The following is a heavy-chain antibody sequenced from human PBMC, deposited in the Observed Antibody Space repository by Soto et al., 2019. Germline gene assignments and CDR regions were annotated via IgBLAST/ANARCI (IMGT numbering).Heavy chain of an antibody. V-gene: IGHV1-24*01. CDR3: ETDLSDYDILTGYLRIENDY. Sequence: ASVKVSCKVSGYTLTELSMHWVRQAPGKGLEWMGGFDPEDGETIYAQKFQGRVTMTEDTSTDTAYMELSSLRSEDTAVYYCETDLSDYDILTGYLRIENDYWGQGTLVTVSS. CDR2: FDPEDGET. D-gene: IGHD3-9*01. CDR1: GYTLTELS. J-gene: IGHJ4*02.